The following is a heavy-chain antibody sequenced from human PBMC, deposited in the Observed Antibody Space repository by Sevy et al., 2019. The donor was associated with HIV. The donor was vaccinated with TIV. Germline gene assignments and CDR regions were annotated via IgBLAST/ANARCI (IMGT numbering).Heavy chain of an antibody. CDR1: GFTFSSYK. V-gene: IGHV3-21*01. CDR3: ASLYNGFDY. CDR2: ISSSSTYI. D-gene: IGHD1-20*01. J-gene: IGHJ4*02. Sequence: GGSLRLSCAASGFTFSSYKMIWVRQAPGKGLEWVSSISSSSTYISYADSVKGRFTISRDNAENSLFLQMNSLRAEDTAVYYCASLYNGFDYWVQGTLVTVSS.